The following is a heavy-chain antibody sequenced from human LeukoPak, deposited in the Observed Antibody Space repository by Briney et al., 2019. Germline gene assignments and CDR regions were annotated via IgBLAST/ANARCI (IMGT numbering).Heavy chain of an antibody. CDR2: ISSSSSYI. Sequence: GGSLRLSCAASGFTFSSYSMNWVRQAPGKGLEWVSSISSSSSYIYYADSVKGRFTISRDNAKNSLYLQMNSLRAEDTAVYYCARVGINAFDIWAKGQWSPSLQ. CDR1: GFTFSSYS. D-gene: IGHD3-3*02. J-gene: IGHJ3*02. V-gene: IGHV3-21*01. CDR3: ARVGINAFDI.